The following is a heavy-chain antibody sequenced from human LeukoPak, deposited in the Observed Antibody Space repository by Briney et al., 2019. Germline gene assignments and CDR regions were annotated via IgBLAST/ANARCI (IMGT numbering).Heavy chain of an antibody. Sequence: SLRLSCAPSAFTFTSFWMSWVRQAPGKGLEWVANIKQDGSEKYYVASVKGRFTISRDNAKNSLYLQMNSMRAEDTAVYYCASTYGDRYYFDYWGQGTLVTVSS. J-gene: IGHJ4*02. CDR1: AFTFTSFW. V-gene: IGHV3-7*01. CDR3: ASTYGDRYYFDY. D-gene: IGHD4-17*01. CDR2: IKQDGSEK.